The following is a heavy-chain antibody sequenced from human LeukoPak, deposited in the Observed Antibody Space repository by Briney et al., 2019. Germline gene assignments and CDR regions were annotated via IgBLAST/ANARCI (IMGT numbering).Heavy chain of an antibody. CDR1: GGSISSYY. CDR2: IYYSGST. D-gene: IGHD3-22*01. J-gene: IGHJ4*02. CDR3: ARLRPCYDSSGVVDY. V-gene: IGHV4-59*08. Sequence: SETLSLTCTVSGGSISSYYWSCIRQPPGKGLEWIGYIYYSGSTNYNPSLKSRVTISVDTSKNQFSLKLSSVTAADTAVYYCARLRPCYDSSGVVDYWGQGTLVTVSS.